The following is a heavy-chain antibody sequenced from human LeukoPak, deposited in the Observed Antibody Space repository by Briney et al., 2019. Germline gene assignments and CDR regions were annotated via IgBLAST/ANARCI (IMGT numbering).Heavy chain of an antibody. Sequence: GGSLRLSCAAPGFTFSSYWMSWVRQAPGKGLEWVANIKQDGSEKYYVDSVKGRFTISRDNAKNSLYLQMNSLRAEDTAVYYCARGYDFWSGYGAFDIWGQGTMVTVSS. CDR2: IKQDGSEK. V-gene: IGHV3-7*01. D-gene: IGHD3-3*01. CDR1: GFTFSSYW. CDR3: ARGYDFWSGYGAFDI. J-gene: IGHJ3*02.